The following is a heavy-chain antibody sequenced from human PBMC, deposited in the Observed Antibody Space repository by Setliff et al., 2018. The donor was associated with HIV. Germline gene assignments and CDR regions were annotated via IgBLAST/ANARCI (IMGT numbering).Heavy chain of an antibody. D-gene: IGHD6-13*01. J-gene: IGHJ3*02. CDR3: ARRGRQQSDAFDI. Sequence: GASVKVSCKASGYTFTGYYVHWVRQAPGQGLEWVGRINPNSGDTNYAQKFQGRVTMTRDTSISTAYMELSRLRSDDTAVYYCARRGRQQSDAFDIWDQGTMVTVSS. CDR1: GYTFTGYY. CDR2: INPNSGDT. V-gene: IGHV1-2*06.